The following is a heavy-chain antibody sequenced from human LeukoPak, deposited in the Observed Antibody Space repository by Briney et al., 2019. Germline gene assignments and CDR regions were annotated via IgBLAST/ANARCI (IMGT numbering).Heavy chain of an antibody. V-gene: IGHV3-9*01. CDR2: ISWNSGSI. Sequence: GGSRRPASPAAGFTFDDYAMHWVRPAPGKCLEWVSGISWNSGSIRYADSVKGRFTTSSDNARNSLYLQVNSLRAEDTALYYCAKDSEIAAAGLNFDCWGQGTLVTVSS. D-gene: IGHD6-13*01. CDR3: AKDSEIAAAGLNFDC. J-gene: IGHJ4*02. CDR1: GFTFDDYA.